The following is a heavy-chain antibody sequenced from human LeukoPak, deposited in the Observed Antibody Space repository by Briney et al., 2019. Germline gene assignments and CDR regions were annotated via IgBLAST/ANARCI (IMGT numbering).Heavy chain of an antibody. J-gene: IGHJ4*02. CDR2: IIPIFGTA. CDR1: GGTFSSYA. Sequence: SVKVSCKASGGTFSSYAISWVRQAPGQGLEWMGGIIPIFGTANYAQKFQGRVTITTDESTSTAYMELSSLRSEDTAVYYCASDRAAAGTGTYWGQGTLVTVTS. CDR3: ASDRAAAGTGTY. V-gene: IGHV1-69*05. D-gene: IGHD6-13*01.